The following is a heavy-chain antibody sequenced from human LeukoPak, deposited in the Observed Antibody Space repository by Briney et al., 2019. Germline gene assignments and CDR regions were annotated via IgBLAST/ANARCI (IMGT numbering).Heavy chain of an antibody. CDR2: ISPDGGVS. V-gene: IGHV3-7*03. CDR1: GFDFSHYY. CDR3: AKEEFWRFDF. Sequence: GGSLRLSCAASGFDFSHYYMTWVRQAPGKGPEWVAKISPDGGVSQYVDSVKGRFTISRDNSKNSLSLHMSSLRVEDTALYFCAKEEFWRFDFWGQGTLVTVS. J-gene: IGHJ4*02. D-gene: IGHD1-1*01.